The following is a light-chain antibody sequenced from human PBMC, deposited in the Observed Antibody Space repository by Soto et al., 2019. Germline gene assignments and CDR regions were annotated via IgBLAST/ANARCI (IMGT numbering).Light chain of an antibody. J-gene: IGKJ4*01. V-gene: IGKV3-15*01. Sequence: EVVMTQSPATLSVSPGEGATLSCRASQGIGDTLAWYQHKPGQPPRLLIYDTSTRAIGVPARFSGSRSGTEVTLTITRLQSEDFAVYYCQRYDNWPLTFGGGTKVESK. CDR2: DTS. CDR3: QRYDNWPLT. CDR1: QGIGDT.